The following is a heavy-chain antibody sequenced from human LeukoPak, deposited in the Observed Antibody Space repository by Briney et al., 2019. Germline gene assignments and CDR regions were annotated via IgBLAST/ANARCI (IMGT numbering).Heavy chain of an antibody. D-gene: IGHD3-3*01. CDR3: TTDFGVVITLFNAFDI. V-gene: IGHV3-15*01. Sequence: GGSLRLSCAASGFTFSSYSMNWVRQAPGKGLEWVGGIKGKTDGGTTDYAPPVKGRFTISRDNSKNTLYLQMNSLKTEDTAVYYCTTDFGVVITLFNAFDIWGQETMVTVSS. CDR1: GFTFSSYS. CDR2: IKGKTDGGTT. J-gene: IGHJ3*02.